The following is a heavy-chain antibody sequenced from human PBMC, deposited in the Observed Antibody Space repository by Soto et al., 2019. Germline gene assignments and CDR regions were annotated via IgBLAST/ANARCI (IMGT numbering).Heavy chain of an antibody. CDR3: ARDSVAAAGTGYYYYGMDV. CDR2: IYYSGST. J-gene: IGHJ6*02. V-gene: IGHV4-31*03. D-gene: IGHD6-13*01. Sequence: SETLSLTCTVSGGSISSGGYYWTWIRQHPGKGLEWIGYIYYSGSTYYNPSLKSRVTISVDTSKNQFSLKLNSVTVADTAVYYCARDSVAAAGTGYYYYGMDVWGQGTTVT. CDR1: GGSISSGGYY.